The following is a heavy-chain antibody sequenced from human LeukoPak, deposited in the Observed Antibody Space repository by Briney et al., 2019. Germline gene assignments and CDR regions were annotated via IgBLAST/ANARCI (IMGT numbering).Heavy chain of an antibody. CDR2: IGTSGDT. CDR3: SRVGSSGWPNYFDS. J-gene: IGHJ4*02. V-gene: IGHV3-13*04. CDR1: GFTFSSYD. D-gene: IGHD6-19*01. Sequence: GGSLRLSCAASGFTFSSYDMHWVRQATGKGLEWVSVIGTSGDTYYAGSVKGRFTISRENAKNSLYLQMNSLTAGDTAVYYCSRVGSSGWPNYFDSWGQGTLVTVSS.